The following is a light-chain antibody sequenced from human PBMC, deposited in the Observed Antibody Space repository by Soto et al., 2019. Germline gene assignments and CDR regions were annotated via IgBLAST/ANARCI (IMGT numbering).Light chain of an antibody. Sequence: QSALAQPASVSGSPGQSITISCTGTSSDVGGYNYVSWYQQHPGKAPKLMIYEVSNRPSGVSNRFSGSKSGNTASLTISGLQAEDEADYYCSSYTSSSIPYVFGPGTKVTVL. CDR3: SSYTSSSIPYV. CDR2: EVS. V-gene: IGLV2-14*01. J-gene: IGLJ1*01. CDR1: SSDVGGYNY.